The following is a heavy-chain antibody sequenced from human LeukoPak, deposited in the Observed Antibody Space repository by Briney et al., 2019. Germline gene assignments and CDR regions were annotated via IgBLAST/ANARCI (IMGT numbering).Heavy chain of an antibody. Sequence: PSETLSLTCTVSGGSISSYYWSWIRQPPGKGLEWIGYIHHSVSPTYNPPLKSRVTISVDTSRIQFSLKVSSVTAAVTAVYYCARDILMVGATHYFDYWGQGILVTVSS. CDR1: GGSISSYY. V-gene: IGHV4-59*01. D-gene: IGHD1-26*01. CDR2: IHHSVSP. J-gene: IGHJ4*02. CDR3: ARDILMVGATHYFDY.